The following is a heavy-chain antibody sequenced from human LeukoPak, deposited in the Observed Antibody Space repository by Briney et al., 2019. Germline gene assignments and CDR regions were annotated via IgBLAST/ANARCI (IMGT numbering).Heavy chain of an antibody. V-gene: IGHV4-59*01. CDR3: ARVVWVSDGMDV. J-gene: IGHJ6*02. CDR1: GGSISSYY. Sequence: PSETLSLTCTVSGGSISSYYWSWIRQPPGKGLEGMGYIYYSGSTNYNPSLKSRVTISVDTSKNQFSLKMSSVTAADTAVYYCARVVWVSDGMDVWGQGTTVTVSS. CDR2: IYYSGST. D-gene: IGHD3-16*01.